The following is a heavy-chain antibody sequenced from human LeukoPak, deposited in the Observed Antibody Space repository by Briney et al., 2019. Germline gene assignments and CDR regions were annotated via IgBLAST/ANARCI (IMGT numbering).Heavy chain of an antibody. Sequence: PGGSLRLSCAASGFTLSSYAMSWVRQAPGKGLEWVSGIRGSGGGTYYADSVKGRFTISRDNSKNTLYLQMNSLRAEDTALYYCAKQGVDPYNWFDPWGQGTLVTVFS. CDR3: AKQGVDPYNWFDP. V-gene: IGHV3-23*01. D-gene: IGHD3-10*01. J-gene: IGHJ5*02. CDR2: IRGSGGGT. CDR1: GFTLSSYA.